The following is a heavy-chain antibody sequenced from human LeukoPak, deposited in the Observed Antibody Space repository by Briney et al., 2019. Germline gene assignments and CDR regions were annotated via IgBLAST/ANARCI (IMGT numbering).Heavy chain of an antibody. V-gene: IGHV4-34*01. CDR1: GGSFSGYY. CDR3: ARARKVVPAAILWAYSSSWYFDY. D-gene: IGHD2-2*02. J-gene: IGHJ4*02. Sequence: SETLSLTCAVYGGSFSGYYWSWIRQPPGKGLEWIGEINHSGSTNYNPSLKSRVTISVDTSKNQFSPKLSSATAADTAVYYCARARKVVPAAILWAYSSSWYFDYWGQGTLVTVSS. CDR2: INHSGST.